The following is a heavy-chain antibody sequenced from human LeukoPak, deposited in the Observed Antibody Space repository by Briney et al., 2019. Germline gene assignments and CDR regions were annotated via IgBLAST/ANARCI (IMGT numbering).Heavy chain of an antibody. CDR1: GYTFTSYY. CDR2: INPTGDRT. Sequence: ASVKVSCKASGYTFTSYYMHWVRQAPGQGLEWMGLINPTGDRTGYAQKSQGRVTMTRDMSTNTDYLELSSLRSEDTAIYYCARDNSVGDIAWWFDPWGQGTLVTVSS. V-gene: IGHV1-46*01. D-gene: IGHD3-16*02. CDR3: ARDNSVGDIAWWFDP. J-gene: IGHJ5*02.